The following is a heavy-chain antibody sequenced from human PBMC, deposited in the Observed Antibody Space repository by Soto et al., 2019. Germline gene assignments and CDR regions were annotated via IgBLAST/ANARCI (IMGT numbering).Heavy chain of an antibody. J-gene: IGHJ3*02. Sequence: SETLSLTCTVSGGSISSSSYYWGWIRQPPGKGLEWIGSIYYSGSTYYNPSLKSRVTISVDTSKNQFSLKLSSVTAADTAVYYCARQFIVVVVAATRAVAFDIWGQGTMVTVSS. CDR3: ARQFIVVVVAATRAVAFDI. CDR1: GGSISSSSYY. CDR2: IYYSGST. D-gene: IGHD2-15*01. V-gene: IGHV4-39*01.